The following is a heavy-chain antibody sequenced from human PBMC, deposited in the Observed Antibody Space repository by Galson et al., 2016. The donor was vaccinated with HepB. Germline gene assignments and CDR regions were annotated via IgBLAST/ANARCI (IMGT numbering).Heavy chain of an antibody. CDR3: AGDPFGPFSGEGFDY. Sequence: SLRLSCAASGFIFSSYAMHWVRQAPGKGLEWVAVISYHGSNKYYADSVKGRFTISRDNSKNTLYLQMNSLSAEDTAVYYCAGDPFGPFSGEGFDYWGQGTLVTVSS. V-gene: IGHV3-30*04. CDR2: ISYHGSNK. CDR1: GFIFSSYA. D-gene: IGHD3-10*01. J-gene: IGHJ4*02.